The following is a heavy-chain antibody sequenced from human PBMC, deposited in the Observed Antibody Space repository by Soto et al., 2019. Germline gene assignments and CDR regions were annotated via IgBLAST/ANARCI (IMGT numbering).Heavy chain of an antibody. J-gene: IGHJ6*03. Sequence: ASVKVSCKASGYTFTSYDINWVRQATGQGLEWMGWMNPNSGNTGYAQKFQGRVTMTRNTSISTAYMELSSLRSEDTAVYYCAITHSTGFPYYYYYYMDVWGKGTTVTVSS. CDR3: AITHSTGFPYYYYYYMDV. CDR2: MNPNSGNT. D-gene: IGHD3-9*01. CDR1: GYTFTSYD. V-gene: IGHV1-8*01.